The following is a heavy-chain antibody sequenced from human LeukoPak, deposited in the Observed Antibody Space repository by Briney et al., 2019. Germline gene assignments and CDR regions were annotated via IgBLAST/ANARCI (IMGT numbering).Heavy chain of an antibody. Sequence: ASVKVSCKASGYTFTGYYMHWVRQAPGQGLEWMGWINPYSGGTNYAQKFQGRVTMTRDTSISTAYMELSRLRSDDTAVYYCARDIIAAANWFDPWGQGTLVTVSS. D-gene: IGHD6-6*01. CDR3: ARDIIAAANWFDP. CDR2: INPYSGGT. CDR1: GYTFTGYY. V-gene: IGHV1-2*02. J-gene: IGHJ5*02.